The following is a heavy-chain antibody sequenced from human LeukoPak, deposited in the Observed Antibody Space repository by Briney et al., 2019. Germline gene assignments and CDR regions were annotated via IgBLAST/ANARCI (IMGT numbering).Heavy chain of an antibody. D-gene: IGHD2-2*01. CDR2: IYPGDSDT. Sequence: GESLKISCKGSGYSINNYWIGWVRQMPGKGLEWMGIIYPGDSDTRHSPSFQGQVTISADKSISTAYLQWSSLKASDTAMYFCARTPPPYCSSASCYLHWYFDLWGRGTLVTVSS. CDR1: GYSINNYW. V-gene: IGHV5-51*01. J-gene: IGHJ2*01. CDR3: ARTPPPYCSSASCYLHWYFDL.